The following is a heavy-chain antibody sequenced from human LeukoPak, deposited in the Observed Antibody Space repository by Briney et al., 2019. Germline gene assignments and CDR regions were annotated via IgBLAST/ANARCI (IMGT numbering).Heavy chain of an antibody. CDR2: VSFEGSNK. CDR3: AKDMGYYYGSGSYPPENDY. CDR1: GFTFSRYG. D-gene: IGHD3-10*01. V-gene: IGHV3-30*18. J-gene: IGHJ4*02. Sequence: GALRLSCAASGFTFSRYGMHWVRQAPGKGLEWVAVVSFEGSNKYYADSVKGRFTISRDNSKNTLPLQMNSLRAEDTAVYYCAKDMGYYYGSGSYPPENDYWGQGTLVTVSS.